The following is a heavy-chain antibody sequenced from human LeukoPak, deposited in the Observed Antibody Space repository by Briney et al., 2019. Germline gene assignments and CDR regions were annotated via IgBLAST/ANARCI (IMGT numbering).Heavy chain of an antibody. Sequence: GGSLRLSCAASGITVGNNYFSWVRQAPGKGLEWVALIYSGGGTVYADSVKGRFTTSRDSSKNTLFLQMNSLKPEDTAMYHCTRNRPETPLGYWGQGTLVTISS. CDR2: IYSGGGT. J-gene: IGHJ4*02. V-gene: IGHV3-53*01. D-gene: IGHD1-14*01. CDR3: TRNRPETPLGY. CDR1: GITVGNNY.